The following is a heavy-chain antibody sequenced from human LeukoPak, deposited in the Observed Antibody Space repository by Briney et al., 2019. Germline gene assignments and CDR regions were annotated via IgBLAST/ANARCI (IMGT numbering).Heavy chain of an antibody. Sequence: ASVKVSCKASGYTFTSYGISWVRQAPGQGLEWMGIINPSGGSTSYAQKFQGRVTMTRDMSTSTVYMELSSLRSEDTAMYYCARALWASGIDYWGQGTLVTVSS. V-gene: IGHV1-46*01. J-gene: IGHJ4*02. CDR3: ARALWASGIDY. CDR1: GYTFTSYG. D-gene: IGHD3-16*01. CDR2: INPSGGST.